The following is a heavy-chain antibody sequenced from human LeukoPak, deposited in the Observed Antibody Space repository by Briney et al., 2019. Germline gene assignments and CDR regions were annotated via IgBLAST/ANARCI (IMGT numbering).Heavy chain of an antibody. CDR3: ARDQAATNTQVRFCLD. D-gene: IGHD3-9*01. V-gene: IGHV1-18*01. CDR1: GYTFTNYG. CDR2: VSAHNGNT. Sequence: GASVKVSCKASGYTFTNYGIAWVRQAPGQGLECMGWVSAHNGNTNFAQKLQGRVTMTTDTSTSTAYMDLRSLRSDDTAVYYCARDQAATNTQVRFCLDWGQGTLVTVSS. J-gene: IGHJ4*02.